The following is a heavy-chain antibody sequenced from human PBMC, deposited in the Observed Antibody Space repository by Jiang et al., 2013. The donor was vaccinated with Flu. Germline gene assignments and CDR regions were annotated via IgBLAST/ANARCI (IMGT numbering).Heavy chain of an antibody. J-gene: IGHJ6*03. CDR2: TYYRSKWYN. CDR1: GDSVSSNSAA. CDR3: ARDRGSSWYEINYYMDV. V-gene: IGHV6-1*01. D-gene: IGHD6-13*01. Sequence: QTLSLTCATSGDSVSSNSAAWNWIRQSPSRGLEWLGRTYYRSKWYNDYALSVKSRITINPDTSKNQFSLLLNSVTPEDTAVYYCARDRGSSWYEINYYMDVWGKGTTVTVSS.